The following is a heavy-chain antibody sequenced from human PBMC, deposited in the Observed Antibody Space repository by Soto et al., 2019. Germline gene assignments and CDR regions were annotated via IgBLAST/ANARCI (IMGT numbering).Heavy chain of an antibody. CDR3: AGDPDSHYNDSHAYSYP. CDR1: GYTLTELS. CDR2: FDPEDGET. D-gene: IGHD3-22*01. J-gene: IGHJ5*02. Sequence: ASVKVSCKVSGYTLTELSMHWVRQAPGKGLEWMGGFDPEDGETIYAQKFQGRVTMTEDTSTDTAYMELSSLRSDDTAVYYCAGDPDSHYNDSHAYSYPWGQGTLVTVS. V-gene: IGHV1-24*01.